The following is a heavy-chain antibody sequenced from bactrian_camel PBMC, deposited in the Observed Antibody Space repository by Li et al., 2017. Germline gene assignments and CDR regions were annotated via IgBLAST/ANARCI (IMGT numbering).Heavy chain of an antibody. J-gene: IGHJ4*01. Sequence: VQLVESGGGSVQPGGSLRLSCAASGYTYSCMGWYRQAPGKEREPVAYMYTATARTYYPDSVKGRFTISQDNAKHMLYLQMDSLRTEDTAMYFCASDPCSTFRGLGQDEYDYWGQGTQVTVS. D-gene: IGHD1*01. CDR3: ASDPCSTFRGLGQDEYDY. CDR2: MYTATART. V-gene: IGHV3S54*01. CDR1: GYTYSC.